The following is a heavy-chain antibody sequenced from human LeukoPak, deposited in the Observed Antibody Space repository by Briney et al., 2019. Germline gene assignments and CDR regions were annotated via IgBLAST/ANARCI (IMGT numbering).Heavy chain of an antibody. J-gene: IGHJ3*02. CDR3: ARDRVLRFLEWLGTDAFDI. V-gene: IGHV3-21*01. Sequence: PGGSLRLSCVASGFTFSAHSLNWVRQAPGKGLEWVSSISSSSSYIYYADSVKGRFTISRDNAKNSLYLQMNSLRAEDTAVYYCARDRVLRFLEWLGTDAFDIWGQGTMVTVSS. CDR1: GFTFSAHS. CDR2: ISSSSSYI. D-gene: IGHD3-3*01.